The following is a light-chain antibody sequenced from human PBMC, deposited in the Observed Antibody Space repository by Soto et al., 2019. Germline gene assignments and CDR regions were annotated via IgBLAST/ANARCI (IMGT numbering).Light chain of an antibody. J-gene: IGLJ1*01. V-gene: IGLV2-14*03. CDR1: SSDVGAYEH. CDR3: SSYSTTNILV. CDR2: DVN. Sequence: QSALTQPASVSGSPGQSVTISCTGASSDVGAYEHVSWYQQHPGRAPKLILYDVNNRPSGVSNHFSGSKSGNTASLVISGLQANDEADYHCSSYSTTNILVFGSGTKVTVL.